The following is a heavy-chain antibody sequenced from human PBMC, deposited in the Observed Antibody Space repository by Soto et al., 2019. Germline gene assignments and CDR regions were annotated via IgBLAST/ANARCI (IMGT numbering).Heavy chain of an antibody. CDR3: ARNSAGENYYYYYGMDV. CDR2: ISYDGSNK. V-gene: IGHV3-30-3*01. J-gene: IGHJ6*02. D-gene: IGHD3-16*01. Sequence: GGSLRLSCAASGFTFSSYAMHWVRQAPGKGLEWVAVISYDGSNKYYADSVKGRFTISRDNSKNTLYLQMNSLRAEDTAVYYCARNSAGENYYYYYGMDVWGQGTTVTVSS. CDR1: GFTFSSYA.